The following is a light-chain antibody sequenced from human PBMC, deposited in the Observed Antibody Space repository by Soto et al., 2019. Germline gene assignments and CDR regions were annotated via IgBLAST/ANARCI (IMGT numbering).Light chain of an antibody. V-gene: IGKV3-15*01. CDR2: GAS. Sequence: ETVMTQSPATLSMSPGERATLSCRASQSLNSDLAWYQQKPGQAPRLLIYGASTRATGIPGRFSGSGSGTEFTLTISSVQSEDFAVYYCQQYNSWPLTFGGGTKVDIK. CDR1: QSLNSD. J-gene: IGKJ4*01. CDR3: QQYNSWPLT.